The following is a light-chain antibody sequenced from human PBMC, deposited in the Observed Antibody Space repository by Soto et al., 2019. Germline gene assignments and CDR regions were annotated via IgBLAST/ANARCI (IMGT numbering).Light chain of an antibody. V-gene: IGKV1-39*01. Sequence: DIQMTQSPSSLSASVGYRVTITCRASQYRSNYLNWYRRKPGEAPKLLIFAASTLHSGVASRFSGSGSGTDFTLTISSLQPEDFATYYCQHSWSLPLTFGGGTKVEIK. CDR1: QYRSNY. CDR2: AAS. CDR3: QHSWSLPLT. J-gene: IGKJ4*01.